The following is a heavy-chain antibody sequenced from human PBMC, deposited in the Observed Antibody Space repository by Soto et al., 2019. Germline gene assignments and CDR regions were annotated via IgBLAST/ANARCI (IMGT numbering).Heavy chain of an antibody. V-gene: IGHV3-23*01. CDR1: GFTFSSYA. Sequence: PGGSLRLSCAASGFTFSSYAMSWVRQAPGKGLEWVSAISGSGGSTYYADSVEGRFTISRDNSKNTLYLQMNSLRAEDTAVYYCAPGRAVAVDYWGQGTLVTVSS. D-gene: IGHD6-19*01. J-gene: IGHJ4*02. CDR2: ISGSGGST. CDR3: APGRAVAVDY.